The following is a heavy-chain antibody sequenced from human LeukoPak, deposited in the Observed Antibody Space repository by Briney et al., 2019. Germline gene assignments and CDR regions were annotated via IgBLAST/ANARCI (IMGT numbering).Heavy chain of an antibody. D-gene: IGHD3-10*01. V-gene: IGHV4-59*01. Sequence: PSETLSLTCTVSGGSISSYYWSWIRQPPGKGLEWIGYIYYSGSTNYNPSLKSRVTISVDTSKNQSSLKLSSVTAADTAVYYCARGTYGSGSYLPSYYFDYWGQGTLVTVSS. CDR3: ARGTYGSGSYLPSYYFDY. CDR1: GGSISSYY. CDR2: IYYSGST. J-gene: IGHJ4*02.